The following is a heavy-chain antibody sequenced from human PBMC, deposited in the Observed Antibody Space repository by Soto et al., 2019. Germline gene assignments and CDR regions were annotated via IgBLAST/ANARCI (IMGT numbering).Heavy chain of an antibody. CDR2: INAGNGNT. J-gene: IGHJ5*02. Sequence: KVSCKASGYNIQSHAIHWVRQAPGQRLEWMGWINAGNGNTKYSENFEGRVTFTRDTVATTLYMELTSLTSEDTAVYFCGRDQSGIGWYVDWFDPWGQGTLVTVSS. D-gene: IGHD6-19*01. V-gene: IGHV1-3*01. CDR3: GRDQSGIGWYVDWFDP. CDR1: GYNIQSHA.